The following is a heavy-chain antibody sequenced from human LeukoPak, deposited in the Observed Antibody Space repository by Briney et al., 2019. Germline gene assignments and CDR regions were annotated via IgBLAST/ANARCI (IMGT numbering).Heavy chain of an antibody. CDR2: INHSGST. Sequence: SETLSLTCAVYGGSFSGYYWSGLRQPPGKGLEWIGEINHSGSTNYNPSLKSRVTISVDTSKNQLSLKLSSVTAADTAVYYCARSSRIHSFDYWGQGTLVTVSS. CDR1: GGSFSGYY. V-gene: IGHV4-34*01. D-gene: IGHD5-18*01. J-gene: IGHJ4*02. CDR3: ARSSRIHSFDY.